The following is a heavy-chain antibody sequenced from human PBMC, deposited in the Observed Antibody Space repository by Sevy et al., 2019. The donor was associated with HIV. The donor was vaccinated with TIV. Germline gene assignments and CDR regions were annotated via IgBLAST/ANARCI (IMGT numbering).Heavy chain of an antibody. Sequence: ASVKVSCKASGGTFSSYAISWVRQAPGQGLEWMGGIIPIFGTANYAQKFQGRVTITADESTSTAYMELRSLRSEDTAVYYCAGSGDPINLFDYWGQGTLVTVSS. CDR3: AGSGDPINLFDY. CDR1: GGTFSSYA. D-gene: IGHD2-21*02. V-gene: IGHV1-69*13. CDR2: IIPIFGTA. J-gene: IGHJ4*02.